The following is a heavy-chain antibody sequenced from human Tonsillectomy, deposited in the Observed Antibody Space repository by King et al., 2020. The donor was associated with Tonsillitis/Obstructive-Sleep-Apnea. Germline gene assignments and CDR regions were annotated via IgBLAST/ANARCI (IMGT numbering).Heavy chain of an antibody. D-gene: IGHD5-12*01. V-gene: IGHV4-39*01. Sequence: LQLQESGPGLVKPSETLSLTCTVSGGSISSSSYYWGWIRQPPGKGLEWIGSIYYSGSTYYNPSLKSRVTISVDTSKNRFSLKLSSVTAADTAVYYCARPSSGYVNIVATTDYYYYMDVWGKGTTVTVSS. J-gene: IGHJ6*03. CDR3: ARPSSGYVNIVATTDYYYYMDV. CDR1: GGSISSSSYY. CDR2: IYYSGST.